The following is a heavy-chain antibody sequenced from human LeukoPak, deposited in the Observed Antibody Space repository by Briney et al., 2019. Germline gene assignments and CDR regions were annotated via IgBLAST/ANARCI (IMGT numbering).Heavy chain of an antibody. CDR3: ARSYVEVDGFDI. CDR2: INSVGSST. V-gene: IGHV3-74*01. J-gene: IGHJ3*02. Sequence: GGSLRLSCAASGFTFSSYWIYWVRQARGKGLVWVSRINSVGSSTSYADSVKGRWSISRDNAKNTLYLQMNSLRAEDTAVYYCARSYVEVDGFDIWGQGTMVTVSS. CDR1: GFTFSSYW. D-gene: IGHD2-2*01.